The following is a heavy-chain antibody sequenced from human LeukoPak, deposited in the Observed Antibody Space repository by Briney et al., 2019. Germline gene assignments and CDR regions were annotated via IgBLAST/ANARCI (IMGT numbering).Heavy chain of an antibody. CDR1: GFTFDDYA. Sequence: GGSLRLSCAASGFTFDDYATHWVRQAPGKGLEWVSGISWNSGSIGYADSVKGRFTISRDNAKNSLYLQMNSLRAEDTALYYCATDRAAGRGGWGQGTLVTVSS. J-gene: IGHJ4*02. V-gene: IGHV3-9*01. CDR2: ISWNSGSI. D-gene: IGHD6-13*01. CDR3: ATDRAAGRGG.